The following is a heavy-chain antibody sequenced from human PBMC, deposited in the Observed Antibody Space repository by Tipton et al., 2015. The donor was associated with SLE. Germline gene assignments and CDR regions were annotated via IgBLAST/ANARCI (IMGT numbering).Heavy chain of an antibody. CDR3: ARDISDAPMAWAFDI. Sequence: TLSLTCTVSGGSISSHYWSWIRQPPGKGLEWIGEINHSGSTNYNPSLKSRVTISVDTSKNQFSLKLSSVTAADTAVYYCARDISDAPMAWAFDIWGQGTMVTVSS. J-gene: IGHJ3*02. V-gene: IGHV4-34*01. D-gene: IGHD3-9*01. CDR2: INHSGST. CDR1: GGSISSHY.